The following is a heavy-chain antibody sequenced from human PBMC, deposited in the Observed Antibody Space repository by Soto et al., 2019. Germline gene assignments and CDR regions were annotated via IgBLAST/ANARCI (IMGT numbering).Heavy chain of an antibody. CDR2: ISYDGSNK. V-gene: IGHV3-30-3*01. Sequence: QVQLVESGGGVVQPGRSLRLSCAASGFTFSSYAMHWVRQAPGKGLEWVAVISYDGSNKYYADSVKGRFTISRDNSKNPLYLQMNSLGAEDTAVFYWARPLWRDDYNWGYFDLWGRGTLVTVSS. J-gene: IGHJ2*01. CDR1: GFTFSSYA. CDR3: ARPLWRDDYNWGYFDL. D-gene: IGHD4-4*01.